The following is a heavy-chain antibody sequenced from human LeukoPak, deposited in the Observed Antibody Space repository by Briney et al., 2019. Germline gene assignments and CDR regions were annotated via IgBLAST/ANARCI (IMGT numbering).Heavy chain of an antibody. CDR2: INHSGST. CDR3: ARGDYVWGSYRTTNYFDY. CDR1: GGSFSGYY. D-gene: IGHD3-16*02. V-gene: IGHV4-34*01. J-gene: IGHJ4*02. Sequence: SETLSLTCAVYGGSFSGYYWSWIRQPPGKGLEWIGEINHSGSTNYNPSLKSRVTISVDTSNNQFSLRLSSVTAADTAVYYCARGDYVWGSYRTTNYFDYWGQGTLVTVSS.